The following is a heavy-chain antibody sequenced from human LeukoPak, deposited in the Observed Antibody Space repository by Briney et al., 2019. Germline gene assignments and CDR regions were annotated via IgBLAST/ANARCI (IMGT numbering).Heavy chain of an antibody. CDR2: INHRGRT. Sequence: SETLSLTRAVYGESLNDYYWSWIRQPPGKGLEWIGEINHRGRTNYNPSLKSRVTISVDTSKNQFSLRLSSVTAADTAMHYCARVDYGDYSKDFDYWGQGILVTVSS. J-gene: IGHJ4*02. D-gene: IGHD4-17*01. V-gene: IGHV4-34*01. CDR3: ARVDYGDYSKDFDY. CDR1: GESLNDYY.